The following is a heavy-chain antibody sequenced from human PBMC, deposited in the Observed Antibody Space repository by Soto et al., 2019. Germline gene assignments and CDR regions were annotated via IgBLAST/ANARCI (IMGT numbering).Heavy chain of an antibody. J-gene: IGHJ4*02. V-gene: IGHV3-74*01. CDR3: ARDGPDDWFEASGCDY. CDR2: INSAGSSI. Sequence: EVQLVESGGDLVQPGGSLRLSCVASGFTFSSSWMHWVRQAPGKELVWVSRINSAGSSISYADSVKGRFTISRDNAKNTLYLQMNSLRVEDTGVYYCARDGPDDWFEASGCDYWGQGTAVTVSS. D-gene: IGHD3-22*01. CDR1: GFTFSSSW.